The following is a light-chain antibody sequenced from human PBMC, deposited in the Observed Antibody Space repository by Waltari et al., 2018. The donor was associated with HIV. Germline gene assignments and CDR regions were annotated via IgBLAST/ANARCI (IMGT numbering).Light chain of an antibody. CDR1: QDISNY. V-gene: IGKV1-33*01. CDR2: DAS. CDR3: QQYDNLPPYT. J-gene: IGKJ2*01. Sequence: DIQMTQSPSSLSASVGDRVTITCQAIQDISNYLNWYQQKPGKAPKHLIYDASNLETGVPSRFSGSGSGTDFTFTISSLQPEDIATYYCQQYDNLPPYTFGQGTKLEIK.